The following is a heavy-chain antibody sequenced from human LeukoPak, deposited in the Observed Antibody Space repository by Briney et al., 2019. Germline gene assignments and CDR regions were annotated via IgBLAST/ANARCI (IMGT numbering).Heavy chain of an antibody. CDR1: GFTFDDYG. J-gene: IGHJ4*02. Sequence: GGSLRLSCEASGFTFDDYGMHWVRQAPGKGLEWVSTISWNSASVGYVDSVKGRFTISRDNAKKTLYLQMDSLRPEDTALYYCAKDYGYSSSWYDYWGQGTLVTVSS. V-gene: IGHV3-9*01. D-gene: IGHD6-13*01. CDR3: AKDYGYSSSWYDY. CDR2: ISWNSASV.